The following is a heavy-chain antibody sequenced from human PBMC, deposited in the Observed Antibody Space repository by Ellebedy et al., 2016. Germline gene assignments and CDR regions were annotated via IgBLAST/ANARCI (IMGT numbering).Heavy chain of an antibody. CDR3: AKEAPYGSRSYASYYYYYGMDV. J-gene: IGHJ6*02. CDR2: ISSSSSFI. D-gene: IGHD3-10*01. Sequence: GGSLRLXXAASGFNFSTHSMSWVRQAPGKGLEWVSSISSSSSFISYADSVKGRFTISRDNSRNTLFLQMNSLTAEDAAVYYCAKEAPYGSRSYASYYYYYGMDVWGQGTTVTVSS. CDR1: GFNFSTHS. V-gene: IGHV3-21*06.